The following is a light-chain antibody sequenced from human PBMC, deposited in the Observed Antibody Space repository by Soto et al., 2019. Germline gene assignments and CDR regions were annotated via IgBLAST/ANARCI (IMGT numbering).Light chain of an antibody. Sequence: DIQVTQSPSSLSASVGDRVTITCRASQSIDRDLNWYQQKPGKAPKLLIFAASSVQRGVPARFSGSGSGTDFTLTISSLQPDDFVTYYCQQSYSRVFTFGPGTKVDF. CDR2: AAS. CDR3: QQSYSRVFT. CDR1: QSIDRD. V-gene: IGKV1-39*01. J-gene: IGKJ3*01.